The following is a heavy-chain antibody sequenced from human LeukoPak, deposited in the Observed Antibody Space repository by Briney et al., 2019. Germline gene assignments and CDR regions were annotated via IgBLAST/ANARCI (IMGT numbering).Heavy chain of an antibody. CDR1: GFTFISYA. J-gene: IGHJ4*02. V-gene: IGHV3-30-3*01. CDR3: ARAFWYSSGLTPPSLDY. CDR2: ISYDGSNK. Sequence: GGSLKPSSAASGFTFISYARHWVHQAPAKGLGWVAIISYDGSNKYYADSVKGRFTISRDNSKNTLYLQMNSLRAEDTAVYYCARAFWYSSGLTPPSLDYWGQGTLVTVSS. D-gene: IGHD6-19*01.